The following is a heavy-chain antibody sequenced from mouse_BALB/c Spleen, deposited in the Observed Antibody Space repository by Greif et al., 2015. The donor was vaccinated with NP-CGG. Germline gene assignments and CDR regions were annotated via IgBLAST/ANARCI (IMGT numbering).Heavy chain of an antibody. J-gene: IGHJ4*01. Sequence: QVQLKESGAELVRPGVSVKISCKGSGYTFTDYAMHWVKQSHAKSLEWIGVISTYYGDASYNQKFKGKATMTVDKSSSTAYMELARLTSEDSAIYYCASPSSYVDAMDYWGQGTSVTVSS. D-gene: IGHD1-1*01. CDR2: ISTYYGDA. CDR3: ASPSSYVDAMDY. CDR1: GYTFTDYA. V-gene: IGHV1S137*01.